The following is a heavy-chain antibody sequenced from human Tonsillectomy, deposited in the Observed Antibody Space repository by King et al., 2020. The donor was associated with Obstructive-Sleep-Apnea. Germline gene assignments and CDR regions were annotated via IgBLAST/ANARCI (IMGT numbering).Heavy chain of an antibody. J-gene: IGHJ4*02. Sequence: VQLQESGPGLLKPSETLSLTCTVSGGSISSHYWSWIRQPPGRGLEWIGYIHYSGGTNYNPSLQRRVTISVDTSKNQFSLKLSYVTAADTAMYHSARDQGSSGWYAPFDYWGQGTLVTVSS. D-gene: IGHD6-19*01. CDR3: ARDQGSSGWYAPFDY. V-gene: IGHV4-59*11. CDR2: IHYSGGT. CDR1: GGSISSHY.